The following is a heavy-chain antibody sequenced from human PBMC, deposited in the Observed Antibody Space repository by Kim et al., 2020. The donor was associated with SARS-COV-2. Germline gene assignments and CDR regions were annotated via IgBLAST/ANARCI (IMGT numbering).Heavy chain of an antibody. CDR2: T. V-gene: IGHV3-NL1*01. D-gene: IGHD3-10*01. CDR3: AKEHGSGSLDY. J-gene: IGHJ4*02. Sequence: TNNADSMKGRFTIHRDKSKNTLYLKMNSLGAEDTAVYYCAKEHGSGSLDYWGQGTLVTVSS.